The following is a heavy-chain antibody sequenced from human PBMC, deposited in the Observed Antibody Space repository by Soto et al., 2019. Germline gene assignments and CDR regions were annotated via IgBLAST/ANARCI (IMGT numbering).Heavy chain of an antibody. Sequence: ASVEVSCKASGYSFTTYYMHWVRQAPGQGLELMGIINPSGGSTSYAQKFQGRVTMTRDTSTSTVYMELSSLRSEDTAVYYCARGPGGYGGFDYWGQATLVTVSS. CDR3: ARGPGGYGGFDY. CDR1: GYSFTTYY. D-gene: IGHD5-12*01. V-gene: IGHV1-46*01. CDR2: INPSGGST. J-gene: IGHJ4*02.